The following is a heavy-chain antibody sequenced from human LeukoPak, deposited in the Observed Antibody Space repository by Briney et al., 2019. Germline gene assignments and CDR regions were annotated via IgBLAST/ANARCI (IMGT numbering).Heavy chain of an antibody. CDR1: GASFSNYY. CDR2: INHSGST. J-gene: IGHJ5*02. Sequence: SETLSLTCSVYGASFSNYYWSWIRQPPGKGLEWSGEINHSGSTNYNPSLKSRVTISVDTSQNQFSLKLSSVTAADTAVYYCARYLGYCSGGSCGVNWFDPWGQGTLVTVSS. V-gene: IGHV4-34*01. D-gene: IGHD2-15*01. CDR3: ARYLGYCSGGSCGVNWFDP.